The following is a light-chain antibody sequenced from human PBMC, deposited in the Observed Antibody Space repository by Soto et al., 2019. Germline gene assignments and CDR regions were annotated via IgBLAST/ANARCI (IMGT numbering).Light chain of an antibody. CDR3: SVYTSVSTVYV. Sequence: QSALTQPASVSGSPGRSITISCTGTSSDVGGYNYVSWYQQHPGKAPKLMIYDVSNRPSAVSNRFSGSKSGNTASLTISGLQVEDDADYYCSVYTSVSTVYVFGTGTKATV. CDR1: SSDVGGYNY. J-gene: IGLJ1*01. CDR2: DVS. V-gene: IGLV2-14*01.